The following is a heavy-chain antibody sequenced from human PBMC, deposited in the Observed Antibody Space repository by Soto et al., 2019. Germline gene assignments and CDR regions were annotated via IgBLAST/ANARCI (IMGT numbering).Heavy chain of an antibody. CDR3: ARASAVWELLGFDY. CDR1: GGPIRTSSYY. D-gene: IGHD1-26*01. Sequence: SETLSLTCSFSGGPIRTSSYYWGWIRQPPGKGLEWIGSIYYRGSTYYNPSLKSRVSISVDTSKNQFSLKLSSVTATDTVVYYCARASAVWELLGFDYWGQG. V-gene: IGHV4-39*01. CDR2: IYYRGST. J-gene: IGHJ4*02.